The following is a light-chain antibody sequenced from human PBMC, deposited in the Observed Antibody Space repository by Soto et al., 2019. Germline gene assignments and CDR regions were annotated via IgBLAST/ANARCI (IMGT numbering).Light chain of an antibody. Sequence: EIVLTQSPGTLSLSPGERATLSCRASQSVSDSSLAWYHQKPGQAPRLLIYGASRRATGIPDTFSGSGSGTDFTITISRLEPEDLAVYYCQLYGDSPMYTFGQGTKLEIK. V-gene: IGKV3-20*01. J-gene: IGKJ2*01. CDR1: QSVSDSS. CDR2: GAS. CDR3: QLYGDSPMYT.